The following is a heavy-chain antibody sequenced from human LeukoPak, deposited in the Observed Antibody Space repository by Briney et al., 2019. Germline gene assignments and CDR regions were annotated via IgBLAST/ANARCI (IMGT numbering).Heavy chain of an antibody. CDR1: GGTFSSYA. CDR2: IIPIFGTA. J-gene: IGHJ4*02. D-gene: IGHD5-18*01. CDR3: ARDRGWAGYSYGIYY. Sequence: GASVKVSCKASGGTFSSYAIGWVRQAPGQGLEWMGGIIPIFGTANYAQKFQGRVTITADESTSTAYMELSSLRSEDTAVYYCARDRGWAGYSYGIYYWGQGTLVTVSS. V-gene: IGHV1-69*13.